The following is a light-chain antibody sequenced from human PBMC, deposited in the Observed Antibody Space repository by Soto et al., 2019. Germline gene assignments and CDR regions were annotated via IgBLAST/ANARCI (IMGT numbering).Light chain of an antibody. Sequence: EIVLTQSPGTLSLFPGERATLSCRASQSISSNYLAWYQHKPGQAPRLLIHGASNRATGIPDRFSGAGSGTDFTLTSSRLEPEDFAVYSCHQYGSAPAWTFGQGTKVEIK. J-gene: IGKJ1*01. CDR2: GAS. V-gene: IGKV3-20*01. CDR3: HQYGSAPAWT. CDR1: QSISSNY.